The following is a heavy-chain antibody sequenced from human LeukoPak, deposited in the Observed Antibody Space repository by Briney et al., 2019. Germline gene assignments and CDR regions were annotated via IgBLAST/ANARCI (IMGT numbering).Heavy chain of an antibody. CDR2: INPNTGGT. CDR1: GYTFTGYY. V-gene: IGHV1-2*06. CDR3: ARVRQWLAGGEFDY. Sequence: ASVKVSCKASGYTFTGYYIHWVRQAPGQGLEWMGRINPNTGGTSFAQKFQGRVTMTRDTSISTAYMELSWLRSDDTAIYYCARVRQWLAGGEFDYWGQGTLVTVSS. D-gene: IGHD6-19*01. J-gene: IGHJ4*02.